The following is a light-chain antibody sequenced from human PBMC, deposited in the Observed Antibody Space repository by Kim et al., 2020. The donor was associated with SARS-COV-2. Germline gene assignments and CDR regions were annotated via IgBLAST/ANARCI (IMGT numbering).Light chain of an antibody. CDR2: GVS. Sequence: SPGEGATLPCRASQRVSSNLAWYQQKPGQAPRLLIYGVSTRATGIPARFSGSGSGTEFTLTISSLQSEDFAVYYCQQYDNWLTWTFGQGTKVDIK. V-gene: IGKV3-15*01. CDR3: QQYDNWLTWT. CDR1: QRVSSN. J-gene: IGKJ1*01.